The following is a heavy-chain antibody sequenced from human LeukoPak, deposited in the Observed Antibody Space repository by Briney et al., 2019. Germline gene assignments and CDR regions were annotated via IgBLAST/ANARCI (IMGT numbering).Heavy chain of an antibody. CDR2: MNPNNGNT. D-gene: IGHD3-22*01. CDR1: GYTFTSYD. CDR3: ARGGANYYDSSLNFDY. J-gene: IGHJ4*02. Sequence: ASVKVSCKASGYTFTSYDINWVRQAPGQGLEWMASMNPNNGNTAYARKFQGRVTMTRDTSIGTAYLELSALRSDDTAVYYCARGGANYYDSSLNFDYWGQGTLVTVSS. V-gene: IGHV1-8*01.